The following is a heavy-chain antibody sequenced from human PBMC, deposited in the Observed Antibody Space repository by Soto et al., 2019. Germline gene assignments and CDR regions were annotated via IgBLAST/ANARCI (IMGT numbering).Heavy chain of an antibody. CDR1: GYTFTSYY. V-gene: IGHV1-46*01. CDR2: INTSGGST. J-gene: IGHJ6*02. D-gene: IGHD3-10*02. CDR3: ARAPGFNDRRVIGYYDWMDV. Sequence: PSVKVSCKASGYTFTSYYLHWVRQAPGQGLERTGIINTSGGSTTYAQKFQGRGTMTRDTSTSTVYMELSSLRSEDKAVYYCARAPGFNDRRVIGYYDWMDVWGQGTTVTVSS.